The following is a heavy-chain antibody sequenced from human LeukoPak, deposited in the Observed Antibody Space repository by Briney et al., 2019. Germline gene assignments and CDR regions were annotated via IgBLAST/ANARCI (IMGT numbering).Heavy chain of an antibody. D-gene: IGHD3-22*01. CDR2: ISRRSSYI. CDR1: GLTLSSYG. V-gene: IGHV3-21*03. CDR3: ASGYYDSVPPAAFDI. Sequence: PGGSLRLSCAASGLTLSSYGMNWVRQAQGQGLECVLSISRRSSYIHYAESVKGRFTVSRDNAKNSLFLQMNSLTAEDTANYYCASGYYDSVPPAAFDIWGQGTMVTVSS. J-gene: IGHJ3*02.